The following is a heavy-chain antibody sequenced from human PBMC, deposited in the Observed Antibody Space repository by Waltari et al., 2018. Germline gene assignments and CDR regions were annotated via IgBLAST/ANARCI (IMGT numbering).Heavy chain of an antibody. CDR3: ARWNSPGRYFGD. CDR1: GGSINNYF. D-gene: IGHD1-1*01. CDR2: IRHTGIT. Sequence: QVQLQESGPGLVKPSETLSLICSVSGGSINNYFWNWIRQPPGKGLQWIGYIRHTGITKSNPSLKSRVTMAVDTSKSQVSLRLTSVSATDTAVYFCARWNSPGRYFGDWGQGTPVTVSS. V-gene: IGHV4-59*12. J-gene: IGHJ4*02.